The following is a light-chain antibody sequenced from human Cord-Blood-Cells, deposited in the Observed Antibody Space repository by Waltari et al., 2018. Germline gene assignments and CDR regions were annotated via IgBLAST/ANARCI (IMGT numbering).Light chain of an antibody. CDR2: WAF. J-gene: IGKJ2*01. V-gene: IGKV4-1*01. CDR3: QQYYSTPYT. CDR1: PSVLYSSNNKKY. Sequence: DLVMTQSPRSLPVSPGERLTIICKSSPSVLYSSNNKKYLACYQQKPGQPPKLLIYWAFTRESGVPGRFSGSGSGTDFTLTISSLQAEDVAVYYCQQYYSTPYTFVQGTKLEIK.